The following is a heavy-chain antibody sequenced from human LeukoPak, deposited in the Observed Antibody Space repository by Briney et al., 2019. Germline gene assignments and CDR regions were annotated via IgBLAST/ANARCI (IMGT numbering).Heavy chain of an antibody. CDR1: GFTFSSYA. V-gene: IGHV3-23*01. CDR3: AKRKYCSSTSCYAAEYFQH. D-gene: IGHD2-2*01. Sequence: GGSLRLSCAASGFTFSSYAMSWVRQAPGKGLEWVSAISGSGGSTYYADSVKGRFTISRDNSKNTLYLQMNSLRAEDTAVYYCAKRKYCSSTSCYAAEYFQHWARAPWSPSPQ. CDR2: ISGSGGST. J-gene: IGHJ1*01.